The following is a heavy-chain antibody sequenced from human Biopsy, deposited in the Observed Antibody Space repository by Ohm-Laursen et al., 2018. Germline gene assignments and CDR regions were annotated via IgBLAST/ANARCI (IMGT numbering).Heavy chain of an antibody. CDR2: ITQSGST. V-gene: IGHV4-34*01. CDR3: ARVPLPGIGAAYQGRFLYGMDV. CDR1: GGSFNGYF. J-gene: IGHJ6*02. Sequence: TLSLTCAVYGGSFNGYFWSWIRQPPGKGLEWIGDITQSGSTNYNPSLKSRVTISVDTAKKQFSLSLRSVTAADTAVYYCARVPLPGIGAAYQGRFLYGMDVWGQGTTVSVSS. D-gene: IGHD6-13*01.